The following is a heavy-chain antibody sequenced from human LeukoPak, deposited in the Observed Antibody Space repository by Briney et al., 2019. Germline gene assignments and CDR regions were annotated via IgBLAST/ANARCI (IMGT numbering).Heavy chain of an antibody. CDR2: ISGGGGHT. J-gene: IGHJ4*02. CDR1: GFTFSSYG. D-gene: IGHD6-19*01. Sequence: GGSLRLSCAASGFTFSSYGMTWVRQAPGEGLEWVSAISGGGGHTYYADSVKGRFTISRDNSKNTLYLQMNSLRAEDTAVYYCAKGLGRYSSGWYPLYFDYWGQGTLVTVSS. CDR3: AKGLGRYSSGWYPLYFDY. V-gene: IGHV3-23*01.